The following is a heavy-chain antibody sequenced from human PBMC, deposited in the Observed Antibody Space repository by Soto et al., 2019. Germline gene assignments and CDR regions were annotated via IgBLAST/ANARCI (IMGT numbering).Heavy chain of an antibody. V-gene: IGHV4-34*01. D-gene: IGHD4-17*01. CDR3: AVPLTTVTPYGMDV. J-gene: IGHJ6*02. CDR2: INHSGST. Sequence: SLTCAVYGGSFSGYYWSWIRQPPGKGLEWIGEINHSGSTNYNPSLKSRVTISVDTSKNQFSLKLSSVTAADTAVYYCAVPLTTVTPYGMDVWGQGTTVTVSS. CDR1: GGSFSGYY.